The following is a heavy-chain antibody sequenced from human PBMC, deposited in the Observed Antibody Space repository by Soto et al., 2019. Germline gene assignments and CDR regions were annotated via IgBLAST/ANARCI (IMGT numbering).Heavy chain of an antibody. V-gene: IGHV3-23*01. D-gene: IGHD2-15*01. CDR2: ISGSGGST. CDR3: AKDSPLVVVVAATRPIDY. J-gene: IGHJ4*02. Sequence: GGSLRLSCAASGFTFSSYAMSWVRQAPGKGLEWVSAISGSGGSTYYADSVKGRFTISRDNSKNTLYLQMNSLRAEDTAVYYCAKDSPLVVVVAATRPIDYWGQGTLVTVSS. CDR1: GFTFSSYA.